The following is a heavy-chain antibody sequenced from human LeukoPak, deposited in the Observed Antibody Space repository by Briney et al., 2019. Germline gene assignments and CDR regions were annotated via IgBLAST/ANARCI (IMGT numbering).Heavy chain of an antibody. CDR3: ARDSSYYDFWSGYYKDKDYYFDY. J-gene: IGHJ4*02. Sequence: PGGSLRLSCAASGFTFSSYSMNWVRQAPGKGLEWVSSISSSSSYIYYADSVKGRFTISRDNAKNSLYLQMNSLRAEDTAVYYCARDSSYYDFWSGYYKDKDYYFDYWGQGTLVTVSS. CDR2: ISSSSSYI. V-gene: IGHV3-21*01. CDR1: GFTFSSYS. D-gene: IGHD3-3*01.